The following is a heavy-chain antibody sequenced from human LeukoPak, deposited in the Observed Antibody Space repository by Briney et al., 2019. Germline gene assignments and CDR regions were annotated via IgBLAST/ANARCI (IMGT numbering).Heavy chain of an antibody. V-gene: IGHV1-2*06. Sequence: ASVKVSCKASGYTFTAYYIHWVRQAPGQGLEWMGRISPNSGGTNYAQKFQDRVTMTRDTSISTAYMELSRLRSDDTAVYYCARGDIVVVLAAIDYYYYGMDVWGQGTTVTVSS. J-gene: IGHJ6*02. CDR3: ARGDIVVVLAAIDYYYYGMDV. CDR2: ISPNSGGT. D-gene: IGHD2-2*01. CDR1: GYTFTAYY.